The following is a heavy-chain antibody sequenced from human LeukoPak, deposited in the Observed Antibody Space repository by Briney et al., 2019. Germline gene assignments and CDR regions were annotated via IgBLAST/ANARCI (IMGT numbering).Heavy chain of an antibody. D-gene: IGHD6-13*01. CDR1: GFTVSSNY. CDR2: ISSSSSYI. Sequence: GGSLRLSCAASGFTVSSNYMSWVRQAPGKGLEWVSSISSSSSYIYYADSVKGRFTISRDNAKNSLYLQMNSLRAEDTAVYYCARDAQLALDYWGQGTLVTVSS. CDR3: ARDAQLALDY. V-gene: IGHV3-21*01. J-gene: IGHJ4*02.